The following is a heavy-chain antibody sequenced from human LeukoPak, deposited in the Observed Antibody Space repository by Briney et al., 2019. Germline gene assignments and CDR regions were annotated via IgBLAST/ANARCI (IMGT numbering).Heavy chain of an antibody. V-gene: IGHV4-31*03. Sequence: PSETLSLTCTVSGVSIGSAGYFWTWIRQHPGKGLEWIGYISYSGSISYNPALESRVAISLDTSKNQFSLKLSSVTAADTAVYYCARALKEGSYDFWSGFLGGSFFDYWGQGTLVTVSS. D-gene: IGHD3-3*01. J-gene: IGHJ4*02. CDR3: ARALKEGSYDFWSGFLGGSFFDY. CDR1: GVSIGSAGYF. CDR2: ISYSGSI.